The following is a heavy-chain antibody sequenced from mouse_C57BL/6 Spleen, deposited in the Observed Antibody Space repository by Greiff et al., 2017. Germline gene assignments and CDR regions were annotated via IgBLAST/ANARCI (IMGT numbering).Heavy chain of an antibody. J-gene: IGHJ1*03. CDR1: GFTFSSYA. Sequence: EVQLVESGEGLVKPGGSLKLSCAASGFTFSSYAMSWVRQTPEKRLEWVAYISSGGDYIYYADTVTGRFTISRDNARNTLYLQMSSLKSEDTAMYYCTRGGAYYGSSSWYFDVWGTGTTVTVSS. D-gene: IGHD1-1*01. CDR3: TRGGAYYGSSSWYFDV. CDR2: ISSGGDYI. V-gene: IGHV5-9-1*02.